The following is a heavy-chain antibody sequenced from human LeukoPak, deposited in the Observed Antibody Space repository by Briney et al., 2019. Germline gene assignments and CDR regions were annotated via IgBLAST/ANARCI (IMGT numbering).Heavy chain of an antibody. V-gene: IGHV3-23*01. D-gene: IGHD6-13*01. J-gene: IGHJ6*04. CDR2: ISGSGGAT. CDR1: GFTFSTYA. CDR3: AKGRSCSWNADYYYFDMDV. Sequence: GGSLRVSCAASGFTFSTYAMNWVRQAPGKGLEWVSAISGSGGATYYADSVKGRFTISRDNSKNTLYLQTNSLRVEDTAVYYCAKGRSCSWNADYYYFDMDVWGKGTTVTVFS.